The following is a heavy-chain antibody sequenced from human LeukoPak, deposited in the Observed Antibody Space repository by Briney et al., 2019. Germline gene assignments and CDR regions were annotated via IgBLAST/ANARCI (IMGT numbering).Heavy chain of an antibody. V-gene: IGHV3-30*18. Sequence: GGSLRLSCAASGFIFSSYWMSWVRQAPGKGLEWVAVISYDGSNKYYADSVRGRFTISRDNSKNTLYLQMNSLRAEDTAVYYCAKDRGGDWNCLDYWGQGTLVTVSS. CDR3: AKDRGGDWNCLDY. J-gene: IGHJ4*02. CDR2: ISYDGSNK. CDR1: GFIFSSYW. D-gene: IGHD1-7*01.